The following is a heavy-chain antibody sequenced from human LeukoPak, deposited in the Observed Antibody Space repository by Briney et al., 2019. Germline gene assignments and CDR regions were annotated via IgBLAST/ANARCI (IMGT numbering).Heavy chain of an antibody. CDR3: AREWPLLWFGAARYYFDY. CDR2: TYYRSKWYN. CDR1: GDSVSSNSAA. J-gene: IGHJ4*02. V-gene: IGHV6-1*01. Sequence: SQTLSLTCAISGDSVSSNSAAWNWIRQSPSRGLEWLGRTYYRSKWYNDYAVSVKSRITINPDTSKNQFSLQLNSVTPEDTAVYYCAREWPLLWFGAARYYFDYWGQGTLVTVSS. D-gene: IGHD3-10*01.